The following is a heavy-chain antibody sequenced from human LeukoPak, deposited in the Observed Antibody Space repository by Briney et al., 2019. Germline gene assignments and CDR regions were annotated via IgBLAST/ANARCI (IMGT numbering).Heavy chain of an antibody. D-gene: IGHD3-22*01. CDR3: AKDKGVTMIVVVNAGRARLRFDY. V-gene: IGHV3-23*01. CDR2: ISGSGGST. J-gene: IGHJ4*02. Sequence: PGGSLRLSCAASGFTFSSYAMSWVRQAPGKGLEWVSAISGSGGSTYYADSVKGRFTISRDNSKNTLYLQMNSLRAEDTAVYYCAKDKGVTMIVVVNAGRARLRFDYWGQGTLVTVSS. CDR1: GFTFSSYA.